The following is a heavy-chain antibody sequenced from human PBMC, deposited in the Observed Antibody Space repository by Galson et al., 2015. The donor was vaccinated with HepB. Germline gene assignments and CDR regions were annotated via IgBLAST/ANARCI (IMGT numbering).Heavy chain of an antibody. D-gene: IGHD6-19*01. V-gene: IGHV4-59*01. Sequence: SETLSLTCTVSGGSLSFSYWSWIRQPPGKGLEWIGYIYYFGSTNYNPSLKSRVTISIDTSENQFSLNLSSVTTADTAVYYCAKDSSGWSFEYWGQGSLVTVSS. CDR1: GGSLSFSY. J-gene: IGHJ4*02. CDR2: IYYFGST. CDR3: AKDSSGWSFEY.